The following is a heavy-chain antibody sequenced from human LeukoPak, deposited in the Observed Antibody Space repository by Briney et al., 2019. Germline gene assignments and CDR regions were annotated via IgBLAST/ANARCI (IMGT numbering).Heavy chain of an antibody. V-gene: IGHV4-4*07. CDR3: ARRSSGWSSYYWYFDL. J-gene: IGHJ2*01. D-gene: IGHD6-19*01. CDR2: IYTSGST. Sequence: PSETLSLTCTVSGGSISSYYWSWSRQPAGKGLEWIGRIYTSGSTNYNPSLKSRVTMSVDTSKNQFSLKLSSVTAADTAVYYCARRSSGWSSYYWYFDLWGRGTLVTVSS. CDR1: GGSISSYY.